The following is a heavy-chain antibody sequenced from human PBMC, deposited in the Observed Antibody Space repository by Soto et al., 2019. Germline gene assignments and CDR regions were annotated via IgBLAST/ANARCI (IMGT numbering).Heavy chain of an antibody. Sequence: HPGGSLRLSCAASGSTFSSYAMTWVRQAPGKGLEWVSGISGSGGSTYYADSVKGRFTISRDNSKNTLYLQMNSLRVEDTAVYYCAKLWVAATRMAAGYFDYWGQGTLVTVSS. CDR2: ISGSGGST. CDR1: GSTFSSYA. V-gene: IGHV3-23*01. D-gene: IGHD2-15*01. CDR3: AKLWVAATRMAAGYFDY. J-gene: IGHJ4*02.